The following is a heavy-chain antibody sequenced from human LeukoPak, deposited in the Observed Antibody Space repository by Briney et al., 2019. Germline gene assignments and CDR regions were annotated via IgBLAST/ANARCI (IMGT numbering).Heavy chain of an antibody. J-gene: IGHJ2*01. D-gene: IGHD4-17*01. V-gene: IGHV4-59*01. CDR1: GGSISSYY. CDR2: IYYSGST. Sequence: SETLSLTCTVSGGSISSYYWSWIRQPPGKGLEWIGYIYYSGSTNYNPSLKSRVTISVDTSKNQFSLKLSSVTAADTAAYYCARDLGDGDYPDLWGRGTLVTVSS. CDR3: ARDLGDGDYPDL.